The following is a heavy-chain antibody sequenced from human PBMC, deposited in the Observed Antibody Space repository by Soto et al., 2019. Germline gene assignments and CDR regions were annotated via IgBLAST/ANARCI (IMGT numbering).Heavy chain of an antibody. CDR3: ARDPMPDTAMGHSWFDP. CDR2: IIPIFGTA. Sequence: SVKVSCKASGGTFSSYAISWVRQAPGQGLEWMGGIIPIFGTANYAQKFQGRVTITADKSTSTAYMELSSLRSEDTAVYYCARDPMPDTAMGHSWFDPWGQGTLVTVSS. J-gene: IGHJ5*02. CDR1: GGTFSSYA. V-gene: IGHV1-69*06. D-gene: IGHD5-18*01.